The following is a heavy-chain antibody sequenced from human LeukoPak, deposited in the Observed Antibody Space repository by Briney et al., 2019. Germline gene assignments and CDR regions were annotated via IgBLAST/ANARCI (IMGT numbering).Heavy chain of an antibody. Sequence: GGSLRLSCAASGFTFDDYAMHWVRQAPGKGPEWVSGISWNSGSIGYADSVKGRFTISRDNAKNSLYLQMNSLRAEDTASYYCAKAAGYSYGYGVGYWGQGTLVTVSS. CDR1: GFTFDDYA. CDR2: ISWNSGSI. J-gene: IGHJ4*02. V-gene: IGHV3-9*01. D-gene: IGHD5-18*01. CDR3: AKAAGYSYGYGVGY.